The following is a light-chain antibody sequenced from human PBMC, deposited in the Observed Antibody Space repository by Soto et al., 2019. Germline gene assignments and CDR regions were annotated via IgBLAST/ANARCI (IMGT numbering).Light chain of an antibody. CDR3: SSYTSSSTDV. V-gene: IGLV2-14*01. Sequence: QSALTQPASVSESPGQSITISCTGTSSDVGGYNYVSWYQQYPGKAPKVMIYDVSNRPSGVSNRFSGSKSGNTASLTISGLQAEDEADYYCSSYTSSSTDVFGSGTKVTVL. CDR2: DVS. J-gene: IGLJ1*01. CDR1: SSDVGGYNY.